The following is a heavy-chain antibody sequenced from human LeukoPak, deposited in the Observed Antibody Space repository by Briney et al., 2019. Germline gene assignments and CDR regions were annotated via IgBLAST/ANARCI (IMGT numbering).Heavy chain of an antibody. CDR1: GFTFSSYA. CDR3: AKDWGMTTNSYNWFDP. J-gene: IGHJ5*02. CDR2: ISGSGGST. Sequence: QPGGSLRLSCAASGFTFSSYAMGWVRQAPGKGLEWVSAISGSGGSTYYADSVKGRFTISRDNSKNTLYLQMNSLRAEDTAVYYCAKDWGMTTNSYNWFDPWGQGTLVTVSS. D-gene: IGHD4-11*01. V-gene: IGHV3-23*01.